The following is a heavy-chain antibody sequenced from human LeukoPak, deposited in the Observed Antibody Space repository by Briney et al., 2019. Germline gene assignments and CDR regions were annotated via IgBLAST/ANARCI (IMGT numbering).Heavy chain of an antibody. CDR2: ISSGSSYI. Sequence: PGGSLRLSCAASGFTFSSYSMNWFRQAPGKGLEWVSSISSGSSYIYYADSVKGRFTISRDNAKNSLYLQMNSLRAEDTAVCYCARASSGLTLCEQYWGQGTLVTVSS. J-gene: IGHJ4*02. V-gene: IGHV3-21*01. CDR1: GFTFSSYS. CDR3: ARASSGLTLCEQY. D-gene: IGHD6-19*01.